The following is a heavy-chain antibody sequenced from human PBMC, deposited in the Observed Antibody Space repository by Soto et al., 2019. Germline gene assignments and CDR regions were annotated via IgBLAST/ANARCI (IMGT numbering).Heavy chain of an antibody. J-gene: IGHJ3*02. CDR3: ARGRGGWFINQLLNAFDI. CDR1: GGSISSYY. V-gene: IGHV4-59*01. CDR2: IFYSGST. Sequence: QVQLQESGPGLVKPSETLSLTCTVSGGSISSYYWSWIRQPPGKGLEWFGYIFYSGSTNYNPSLKSRVTISVDTSKNQFSLKLSSVTAADTAVYYCARGRGGWFINQLLNAFDIWGQGTMVTVSS. D-gene: IGHD2-2*01.